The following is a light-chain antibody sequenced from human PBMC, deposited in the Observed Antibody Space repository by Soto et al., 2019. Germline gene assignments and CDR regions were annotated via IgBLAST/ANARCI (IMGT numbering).Light chain of an antibody. CDR2: GAS. J-gene: IGKJ3*01. CDR3: QQVDRLPPFT. Sequence: DIQMTQSPSSLSASVGDRVTITCQASQDIRKYLSWYQQKPGRAPKLLIYGASNLETGVPSRFSGSGYGTDFSFTISSLQPEDIETYYCQQVDRLPPFTFGPGTKVALK. V-gene: IGKV1-33*01. CDR1: QDIRKY.